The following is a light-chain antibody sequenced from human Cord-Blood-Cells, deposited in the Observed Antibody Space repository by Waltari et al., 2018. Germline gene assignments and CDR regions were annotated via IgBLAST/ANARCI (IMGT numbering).Light chain of an antibody. CDR1: SSDVGGYNY. V-gene: IGLV2-14*01. J-gene: IGLJ1*01. CDR2: EVS. Sequence: QSALTQPASVSGSPGQSITLPCTGTSSDVGGYNYVSWYQQHPGKAPKLMIYEVSNRPSGVSNRFSGSKSGNTTSLTISGLQAEDEADYYCSSYTSSSTGVFGTGTKVTVL. CDR3: SSYTSSSTGV.